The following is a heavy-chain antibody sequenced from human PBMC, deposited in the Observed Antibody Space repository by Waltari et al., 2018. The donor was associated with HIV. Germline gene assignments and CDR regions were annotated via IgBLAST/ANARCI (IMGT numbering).Heavy chain of an antibody. Sequence: QVQLVESGGGVVQPGRSLRLSCAASGFIFSTYPVHWVRQAPGEGLEWVALISYDGSDESYADSVKGRFTISRDNSKNTLYLQMNSLRAEDTAVYYCARAPPYSTRWFYDAFDIWGQGTMVTVSS. CDR2: ISYDGSDE. CDR3: ARAPPYSTRWFYDAFDI. CDR1: GFIFSTYP. D-gene: IGHD6-13*01. J-gene: IGHJ3*02. V-gene: IGHV3-30*01.